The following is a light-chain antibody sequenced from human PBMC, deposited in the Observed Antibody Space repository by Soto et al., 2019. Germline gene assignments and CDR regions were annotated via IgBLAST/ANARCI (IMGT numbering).Light chain of an antibody. Sequence: EIVLTQSPTTLSLSPGERATLSCRASESVSDYLAWYQQKPGQAPRLLIYDASNRATGIPVRFSGSGSGTDFTLTISSLEPEDSAVYYCQQRYHWPPFTFGQGTQVEIK. CDR2: DAS. J-gene: IGKJ2*01. CDR1: ESVSDY. V-gene: IGKV3-11*01. CDR3: QQRYHWPPFT.